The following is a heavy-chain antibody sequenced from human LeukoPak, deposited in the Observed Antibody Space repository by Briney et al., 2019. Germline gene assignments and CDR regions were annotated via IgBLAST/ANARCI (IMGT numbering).Heavy chain of an antibody. Sequence: SETLSLTCTVSGGSIRSSYYYWGWIRQPPGKGLEWIGSIYDSGSTYYNPSLKSRVTISVDTSKNQFSLKLSSATAADTAVYYCARAELGIVYYGMDVWGQGTTVTVSS. CDR3: ARAELGIVYYGMDV. J-gene: IGHJ6*02. CDR1: GGSIRSSYYY. CDR2: IYDSGST. V-gene: IGHV4-39*01. D-gene: IGHD7-27*01.